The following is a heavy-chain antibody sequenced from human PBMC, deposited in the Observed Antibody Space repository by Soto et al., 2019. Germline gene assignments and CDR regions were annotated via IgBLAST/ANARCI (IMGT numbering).Heavy chain of an antibody. CDR3: ARAGGFTIGRPYGMDV. CDR1: GFTFSSYG. D-gene: IGHD3-3*01. Sequence: QVQLVESGGGVVQPGRSLRLSCAASGFTFSSYGMHWVRQAPGKGLEWVAVIWYDGSNKYYADSVKGRFTISRDNSKNTLYLQMNSLRAEDTAVYYCARAGGFTIGRPYGMDVWGQGTTVTVSS. J-gene: IGHJ6*02. CDR2: IWYDGSNK. V-gene: IGHV3-33*01.